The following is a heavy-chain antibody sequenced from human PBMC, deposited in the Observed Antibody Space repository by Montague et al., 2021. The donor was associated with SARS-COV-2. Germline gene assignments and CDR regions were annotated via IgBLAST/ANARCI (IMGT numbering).Heavy chain of an antibody. V-gene: IGHV3-74*01. CDR3: GRGLNLGMGERDH. Sequence: SLRLSCAASGFSFSGYLIHWVRQAPGKGLVWVSRINSDGKKIKYADFAKGRFTISRDNAKNTAYLQMNGLGGDDTAVYYCGRGLNLGMGERDHWGQGTLVTVSS. J-gene: IGHJ4*02. CDR1: GFSFSGYL. D-gene: IGHD3-16*01. CDR2: INSDGKKI.